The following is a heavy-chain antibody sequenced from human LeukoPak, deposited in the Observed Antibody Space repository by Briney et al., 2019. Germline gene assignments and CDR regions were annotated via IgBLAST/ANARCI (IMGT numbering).Heavy chain of an antibody. CDR3: AKDYSSGWYYFDY. CDR1: GFTFSSYA. Sequence: GGSLRLSCAASGFTFSSYAMSWVRQAPGKGLEWVSAISGSGGSTHFADSVKGRFTISRDNSKNTLYPQMNSLRAEDTAVYYCAKDYSSGWYYFDYWGQGTLVTVSS. CDR2: ISGSGGST. D-gene: IGHD6-19*01. V-gene: IGHV3-23*01. J-gene: IGHJ4*02.